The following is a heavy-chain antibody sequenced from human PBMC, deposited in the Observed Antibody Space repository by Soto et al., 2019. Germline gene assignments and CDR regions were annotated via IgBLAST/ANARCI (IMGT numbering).Heavy chain of an antibody. V-gene: IGHV1-69*08. CDR3: ARDCSGGSCYYKSPDY. Sequence: QVQLVQSGAEVKKPGSSVKVSCKASGGTFSSYTISWVRQAPGQGLEWMGRIIPILGIANYAQKFQGRVTITADKYTSTAYMELSSLKSEDTAVYYCARDCSGGSCYYKSPDYWGQGTLVTVSS. D-gene: IGHD2-15*01. CDR2: IIPILGIA. J-gene: IGHJ4*02. CDR1: GGTFSSYT.